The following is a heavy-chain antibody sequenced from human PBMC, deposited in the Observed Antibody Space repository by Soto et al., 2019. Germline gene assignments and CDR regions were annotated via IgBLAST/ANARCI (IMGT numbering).Heavy chain of an antibody. J-gene: IGHJ6*02. Sequence: ASVKVSCKVSGYTLTELSMHWVRQAPGKGLEWMGGFDPEDGETIYAQKFQGRVTMTEDTSTDTAYMELSSLRSEDTAVYYSATADIVVVSAARYYDYYGIDVWCRGTAVTVSS. CDR1: GYTLTELS. V-gene: IGHV1-24*01. CDR2: FDPEDGET. CDR3: ATADIVVVSAARYYDYYGIDV. D-gene: IGHD2-2*01.